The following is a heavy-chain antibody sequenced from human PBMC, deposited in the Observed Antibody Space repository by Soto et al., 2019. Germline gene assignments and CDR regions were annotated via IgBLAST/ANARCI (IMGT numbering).Heavy chain of an antibody. Sequence: SETLSLTCTVSGGSISSGDYYWSWIRQPPGKGLEWIGYIYYSGSTYYNPSLKSRVTISVDTSKNQFSLKLSSVTAADTAVYYCHRVSRLLWLGATQPGAFDIWGQGTMVTVS. J-gene: IGHJ3*02. CDR3: HRVSRLLWLGATQPGAFDI. CDR2: IYYSGST. D-gene: IGHD3-10*01. V-gene: IGHV4-30-4*01. CDR1: GGSISSGDYY.